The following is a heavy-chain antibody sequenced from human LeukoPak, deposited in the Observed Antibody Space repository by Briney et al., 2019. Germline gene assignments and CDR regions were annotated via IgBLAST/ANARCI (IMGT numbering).Heavy chain of an antibody. Sequence: SETLSLTCAVYGGSFSGYYWSWIRQPPGKGLEWIGEINHSGSTNYNPFLKSRVTISVDTSKNQFSLKLSSVTAADTAVYYCARRICRGGSCYSIDYWGQGTLVTVSS. V-gene: IGHV4-34*01. CDR2: INHSGST. J-gene: IGHJ4*02. CDR3: ARRICRGGSCYSIDY. CDR1: GGSFSGYY. D-gene: IGHD2-15*01.